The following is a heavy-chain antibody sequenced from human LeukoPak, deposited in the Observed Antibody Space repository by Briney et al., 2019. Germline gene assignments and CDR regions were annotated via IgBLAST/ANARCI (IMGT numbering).Heavy chain of an antibody. V-gene: IGHV1-69*02. D-gene: IGHD4-11*01. CDR1: GGTFSSYT. CDR2: IIPILGIA. CDR3: ARAKKQGTTVTTGWFDP. Sequence: SVKVSCKASGGTFSSYTISWVRQAPGQGLEWMGRIIPILGIANYAQKFQGRVTITADKSTSTAYMELSSLRSEDTAVYYCARAKKQGTTVTTGWFDPWGQGTLVTISS. J-gene: IGHJ5*02.